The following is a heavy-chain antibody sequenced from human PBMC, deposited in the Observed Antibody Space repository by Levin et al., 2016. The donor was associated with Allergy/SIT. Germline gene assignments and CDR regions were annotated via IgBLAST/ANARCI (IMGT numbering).Heavy chain of an antibody. CDR3: ASLGGYDSSGYAYDAFDI. V-gene: IGHV1-46*01. J-gene: IGHJ3*02. CDR2: INPSGGST. Sequence: WVRQAPGQGLEWMGIINPSGGSTSYAQKFQGRVTMTRDTSTSTVYMELSSLRSEDTAVYYCASLGGYDSSGYAYDAFDIWGQGTMVTVSS. D-gene: IGHD3-22*01.